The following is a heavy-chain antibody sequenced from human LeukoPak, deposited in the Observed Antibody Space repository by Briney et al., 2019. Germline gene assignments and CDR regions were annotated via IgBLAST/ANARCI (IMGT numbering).Heavy chain of an antibody. V-gene: IGHV4-31*03. CDR1: GGSISSGGYY. CDR2: IYYSGST. D-gene: IGHD5-18*01. Sequence: PSQTLSPTCTVSGGSISSGGYYWSWIRQHPGKGLEWIGYIYYSGSTYYNPSLKSRVTISVDTSKNQFSLKLSSVTAADTAVYYCARAGYSYGTQYAYWGQGTLVTVSS. J-gene: IGHJ4*02. CDR3: ARAGYSYGTQYAY.